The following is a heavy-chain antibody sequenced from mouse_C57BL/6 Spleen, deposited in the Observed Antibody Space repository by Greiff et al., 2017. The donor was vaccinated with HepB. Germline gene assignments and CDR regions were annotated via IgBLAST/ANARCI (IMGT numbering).Heavy chain of an antibody. J-gene: IGHJ2*01. D-gene: IGHD2-4*01. Sequence: VQLQQPGAELVKPGASVKMSCKASGYTFTSYWITWVKQRPGQGLEWIGDIYPGSGSTNYNEKFKSKATLTVDTSSSTAYMQLSSLTSEDSAVYYWARREYDYEEDYFDYWGQGTTLTVSS. V-gene: IGHV1-55*01. CDR2: IYPGSGST. CDR1: GYTFTSYW. CDR3: ARREYDYEEDYFDY.